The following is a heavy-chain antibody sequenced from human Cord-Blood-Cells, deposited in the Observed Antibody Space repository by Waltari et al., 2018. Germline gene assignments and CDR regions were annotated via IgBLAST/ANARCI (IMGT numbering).Heavy chain of an antibody. CDR2: IYYSGST. V-gene: IGHV4-39*07. J-gene: IGHJ3*02. Sequence: QLQLQESGPGLVKPSETLSLTCTVSGGSIRSSSYYWGWIRQPPGKGLEWMWSIYYSGSTYYNPALRSRVTISVDTSKNQFSRRLSSVTAAYTAVYDCARTKGFGSDAFDIWGQGTMVTVSS. CDR1: GGSIRSSSYY. CDR3: ARTKGFGSDAFDI. D-gene: IGHD3-10*01.